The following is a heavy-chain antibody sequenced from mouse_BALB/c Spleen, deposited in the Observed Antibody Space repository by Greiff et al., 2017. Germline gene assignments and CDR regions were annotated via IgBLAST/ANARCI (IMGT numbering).Heavy chain of an antibody. CDR1: GFTFSDYY. Sequence: EVQLVESGGGLVKPGGSLKLSCAASGFTFSDYYMYWVRQTPEKRLEWVATISDGGSYTYYPDSVKGRFTISRDNAKNNLYLQMSSLKSEDTAMYYCARDHSSGPAWFAYWGQGTLVTVSA. J-gene: IGHJ3*01. D-gene: IGHD3-1*01. CDR3: ARDHSSGPAWFAY. V-gene: IGHV5-4*02. CDR2: ISDGGSYT.